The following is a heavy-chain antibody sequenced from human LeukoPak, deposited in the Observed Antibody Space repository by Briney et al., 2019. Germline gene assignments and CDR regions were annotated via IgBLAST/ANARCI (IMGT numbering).Heavy chain of an antibody. CDR3: ARDLRGAQPTFDY. Sequence: GASVKVSCKASGYTFTGYYMHWVRQAPGQGLEWMGWINPNSGGTNYAQKFQGRVTMTRDTSISTAYMELSRLRSDDTAVYYCARDLRGAQPTFDYWGQGTLVTVSS. J-gene: IGHJ4*02. CDR1: GYTFTGYY. D-gene: IGHD1-14*01. CDR2: INPNSGGT. V-gene: IGHV1-2*02.